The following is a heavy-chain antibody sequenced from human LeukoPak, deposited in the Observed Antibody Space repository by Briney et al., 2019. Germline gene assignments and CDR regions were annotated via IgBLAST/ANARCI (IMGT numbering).Heavy chain of an antibody. CDR1: GFTFSSYA. V-gene: IGHV3-23*01. Sequence: GGSLSLCCAASGFTFSSYAMSWVRQAPGKGLEWVSAISGSGGSTYYADSVKGRFTISRDNSKNTLYLQMNSLRAEDTAVYYCAKGGRYCSSTSCYASIDYWGQGTLVTVSS. CDR3: AKGGRYCSSTSCYASIDY. CDR2: ISGSGGST. J-gene: IGHJ4*02. D-gene: IGHD2-2*01.